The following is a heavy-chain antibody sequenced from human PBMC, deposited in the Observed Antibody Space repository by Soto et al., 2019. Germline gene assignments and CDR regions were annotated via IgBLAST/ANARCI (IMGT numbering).Heavy chain of an antibody. CDR3: ARSITMTTRRNWFDP. Sequence: GSGPTLVNPTQTLTLTCTFSGFALSTAGMCVSWIRQPPGRALEWLALLDWGDNKFYNLSLVPRLTISKDTSKNQVVLTMTNMDPVDTATYYCARSITMTTRRNWFDPWGPGTQVTVSS. V-gene: IGHV2-70*01. D-gene: IGHD4-17*01. CDR1: GFALSTAGMC. CDR2: LDWGDNK. J-gene: IGHJ5*02.